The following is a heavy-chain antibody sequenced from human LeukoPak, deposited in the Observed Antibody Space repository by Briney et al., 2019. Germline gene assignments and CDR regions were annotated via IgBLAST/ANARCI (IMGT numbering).Heavy chain of an antibody. CDR2: IYYSGST. D-gene: IGHD6-13*01. V-gene: IGHV4-59*08. Sequence: SETLSLTCTVSGGSISSYYWSWIRQPPGKGLEWIGYIYYSGSTNYNPSLKSRVTISVDTSKNQFSLKLSSVTAADTAVYYRARLDRRSWYGIRYGMDVWGQGTTVTVSS. CDR3: ARLDRRSWYGIRYGMDV. J-gene: IGHJ6*02. CDR1: GGSISSYY.